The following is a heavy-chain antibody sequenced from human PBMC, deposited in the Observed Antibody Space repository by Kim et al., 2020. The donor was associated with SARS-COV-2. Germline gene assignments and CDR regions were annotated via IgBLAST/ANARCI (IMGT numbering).Heavy chain of an antibody. V-gene: IGHV1-18*04. Sequence: ASVKVSCKASGYTFTSYGISWVRQAPGQGLERMGWISAYNGNTNYAQKPQGRVTMTTDTSTSTAYMELRSLRSDDTAVYYCARENPRGYYGSGGCAFDIWGQGTMVTVSS. CDR1: GYTFTSYG. CDR2: ISAYNGNT. CDR3: ARENPRGYYGSGGCAFDI. D-gene: IGHD3-10*01. J-gene: IGHJ3*02.